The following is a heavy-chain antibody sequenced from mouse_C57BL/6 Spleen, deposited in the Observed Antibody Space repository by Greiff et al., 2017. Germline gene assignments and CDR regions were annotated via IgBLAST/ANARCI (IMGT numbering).Heavy chain of an antibody. CDR2: IYPRSGNT. CDR3: AREGIVTGYYFDD. J-gene: IGHJ2*01. V-gene: IGHV1-81*01. CDR1: GYTFTSYG. D-gene: IGHD2-5*01. Sequence: QVQLQQSGAELARPGASVKLSCKASGYTFTSYGISWVKQRTGQGLEWIGEIYPRSGNTYYNEKFKGKATLTADKSSSTAYMERRSLTSEDSAVYFCAREGIVTGYYFDDWGQGTTLTVSS.